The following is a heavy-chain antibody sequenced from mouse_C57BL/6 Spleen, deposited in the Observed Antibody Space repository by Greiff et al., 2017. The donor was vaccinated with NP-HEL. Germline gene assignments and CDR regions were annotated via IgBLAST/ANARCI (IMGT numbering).Heavy chain of an antibody. CDR1: GYTFTSYW. D-gene: IGHD2-4*01. V-gene: IGHV1-59*01. CDR3: ARRDIYYDYDVSYFDY. Sequence: QVQLQQPGAELVRPGTSVKLSCKASGYTFTSYWMHWVKQRPGQGLEWIGVIDPSDSYTNYNQKFKGKATLTVDTSSSTAYMQLSSLTSEDSAVYYCARRDIYYDYDVSYFDYWGQGTTLTVSS. CDR2: IDPSDSYT. J-gene: IGHJ2*01.